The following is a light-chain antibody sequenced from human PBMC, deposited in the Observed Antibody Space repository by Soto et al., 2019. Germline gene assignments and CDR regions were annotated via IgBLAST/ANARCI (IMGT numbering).Light chain of an antibody. V-gene: IGKV1-5*03. CDR3: QQYSGYSRT. CDR2: KAS. J-gene: IGKJ1*01. CDR1: QSISSW. Sequence: DIQMTQSPSTLSASVGDRVTITCRASQSISSWLAWYQQKPGKAPKLLIYKASSLESGVPSRFSGSGSGTELTLTISSLQPDDVATSYCQQYSGYSRTFGQGTKVEIK.